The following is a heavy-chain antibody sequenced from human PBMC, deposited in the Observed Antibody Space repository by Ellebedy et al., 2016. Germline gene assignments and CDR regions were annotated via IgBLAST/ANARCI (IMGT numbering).Heavy chain of an antibody. V-gene: IGHV3-15*01. CDR1: GFTFSNAW. CDR3: STERAGATDN. D-gene: IGHD1-26*01. J-gene: IGHJ4*02. CDR2: IKSETNGGTA. Sequence: GESLKISXAASGFTFSNAWMSWVRQIPGKGLEWVGCIKSETNGGTADYAAPVKGRFTISRDDSTNTVYLQLNNLKTEDTGVYYCSTERAGATDNWGQGTLVTVSS.